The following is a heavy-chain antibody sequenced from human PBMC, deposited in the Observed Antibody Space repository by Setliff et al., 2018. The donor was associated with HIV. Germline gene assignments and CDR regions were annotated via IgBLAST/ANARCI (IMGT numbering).Heavy chain of an antibody. CDR3: ASFSPPFDY. CDR1: GGSFSDYY. CDR2: IHPSGST. V-gene: IGHV4-34*01. J-gene: IGHJ4*02. D-gene: IGHD3-3*01. Sequence: SETLSLTCAVYGGSFSDYYRTWIRQPPGKGLEWIGEIHPSGSTNYNPSLESRVAISVDTSKNQFSLKLSSVTAADTAVYYCASFSPPFDYWGQGTLVTVSS.